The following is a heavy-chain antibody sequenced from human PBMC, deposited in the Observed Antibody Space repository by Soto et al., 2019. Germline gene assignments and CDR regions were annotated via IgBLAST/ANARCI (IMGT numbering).Heavy chain of an antibody. CDR1: GFTFSSFY. CDR3: ARDHAFGGYDY. J-gene: IGHJ4*02. Sequence: VQLVESGGGVVQPGRSLRLSCAASGFTFSSFYMSWVRQAPGKGLEWVAVISGGGSTYYADSVKGRFTISRDNSKNTLYLQMNSLRAEDTAVYYCARDHAFGGYDYRGQGTLVTVSS. CDR2: ISGGGST. D-gene: IGHD5-12*01. V-gene: IGHV3-66*01.